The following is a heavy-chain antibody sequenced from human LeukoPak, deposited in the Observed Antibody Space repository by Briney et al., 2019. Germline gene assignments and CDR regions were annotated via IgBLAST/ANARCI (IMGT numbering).Heavy chain of an antibody. D-gene: IGHD4-17*01. CDR1: GFTLSSHA. CDR3: AKDGSYRLTTVTYNDY. J-gene: IGHJ4*02. CDR2: ISGSGGST. V-gene: IGHV3-23*01. Sequence: GGSLRLSCAASGFTLSSHAMSWVRQAPGEGLEWISAISGSGGSTYSADSVKGRFTISRDNSKNTLYLQMNSLRAEDTAVYYCAKDGSYRLTTVTYNDYWGQGTLVTVSS.